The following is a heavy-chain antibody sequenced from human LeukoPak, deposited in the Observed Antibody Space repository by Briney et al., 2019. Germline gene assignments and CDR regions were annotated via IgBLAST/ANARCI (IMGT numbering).Heavy chain of an antibody. Sequence: PGGSLRLSCAASGFTFSSYAMHWVRQAPCKGLEWVAVISYDGSNKYYADSVKGRFTISRDNSTNTLYLQMNSLRAEDTAVYYCATTTVTTNEYWGQGTLVTVSS. D-gene: IGHD4-17*01. V-gene: IGHV3-30-3*01. CDR1: GFTFSSYA. CDR2: ISYDGSNK. J-gene: IGHJ4*02. CDR3: ATTTVTTNEY.